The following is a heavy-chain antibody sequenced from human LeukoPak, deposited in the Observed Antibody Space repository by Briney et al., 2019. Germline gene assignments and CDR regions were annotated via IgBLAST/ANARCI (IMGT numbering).Heavy chain of an antibody. Sequence: GESLKISCKASGYSFARYWIGWVRQMPGKGLEWMGIIYPGDSDTRYSPFFQGQVTISADKSISTAYLQWSSLKASDTAMYYCATASMATAYWGQGTLVTVSS. CDR3: ATASMATAY. CDR2: IYPGDSDT. D-gene: IGHD5-24*01. V-gene: IGHV5-51*01. CDR1: GYSFARYW. J-gene: IGHJ4*02.